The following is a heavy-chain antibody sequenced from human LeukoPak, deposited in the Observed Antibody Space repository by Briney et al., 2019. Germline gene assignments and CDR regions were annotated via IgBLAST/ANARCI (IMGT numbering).Heavy chain of an antibody. Sequence: PSETLSLTCTVSGDSISNYYWSWIRQPPGKGLEWIAYIFYSGGTKFNPSLKSRVTMSVDTSKNQFSLNLSSVTAADAAVYYCPRQPWPMGPYYFDYWGQGTLVTVSS. CDR3: PRQPWPMGPYYFDY. CDR2: IFYSGGT. CDR1: GDSISNYY. D-gene: IGHD3-10*01. J-gene: IGHJ4*02. V-gene: IGHV4-59*08.